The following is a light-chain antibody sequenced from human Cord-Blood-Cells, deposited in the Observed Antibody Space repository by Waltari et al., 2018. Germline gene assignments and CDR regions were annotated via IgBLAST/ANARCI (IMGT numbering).Light chain of an antibody. CDR3: AAWDDSLNGYV. CDR1: SSNIGSNT. J-gene: IGLJ1*01. Sequence: QSVRTQPPSASGTRGQRVTIPCSGSSSNIGSNTVTWYQQLPGTAPKLLIYSNNQRPSGVPDRFSGSKSGTSASLAISGLQSEDEADYYCAAWDDSLNGYVFGTGTKVTVL. CDR2: SNN. V-gene: IGLV1-44*01.